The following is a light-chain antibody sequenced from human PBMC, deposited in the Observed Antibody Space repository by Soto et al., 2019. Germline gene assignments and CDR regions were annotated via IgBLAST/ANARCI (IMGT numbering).Light chain of an antibody. Sequence: IVLPQSPGTLSLSPGERATLSCRASQSVSSSYLAWYQQKPGQAPRLLIYGASSRATGIPDRFSGSGSGTDFTLTISRLEPEDFAVYYCQQYDRSPKTFGQGTKVDIK. J-gene: IGKJ1*01. CDR3: QQYDRSPKT. V-gene: IGKV3-20*01. CDR1: QSVSSSY. CDR2: GAS.